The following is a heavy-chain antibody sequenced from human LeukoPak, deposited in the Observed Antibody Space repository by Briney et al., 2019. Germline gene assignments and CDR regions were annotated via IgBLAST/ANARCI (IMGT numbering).Heavy chain of an antibody. J-gene: IGHJ4*02. CDR1: GFAFSSHA. Sequence: GGSLRLSCTASGFAFSSHAMIWVRQAPGKGLGWVSSISHLNVPDYFDSVTGRFTTSRDNSESTVYLQMNSLRVDDTAVYFCVPRGDSWGQGTLVIVSS. CDR3: VPRGDS. CDR2: ISHLNVP. V-gene: IGHV3-23*01.